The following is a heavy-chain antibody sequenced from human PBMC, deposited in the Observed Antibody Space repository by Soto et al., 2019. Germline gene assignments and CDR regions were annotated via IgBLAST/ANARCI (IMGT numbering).Heavy chain of an antibody. V-gene: IGHV3-30*18. CDR1: GFTFSSYG. J-gene: IGHJ4*02. CDR3: AKALVVVAAISH. D-gene: IGHD2-15*01. Sequence: GGSLRLSCAASGFTFSSYGMHWVRQAPGKGLEWVAVISYDGSNKYYADSVKGRFTISRDNSKNTLDLKTNSLRAEDTAVYYCAKALVVVAAISHWGKGTLVTVSS. CDR2: ISYDGSNK.